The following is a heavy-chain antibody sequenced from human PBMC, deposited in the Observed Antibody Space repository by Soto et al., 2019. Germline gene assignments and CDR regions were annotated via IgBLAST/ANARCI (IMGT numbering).Heavy chain of an antibody. CDR1: GFTFSSYS. CDR3: ARARAYCCGDCYSTPDASDI. J-gene: IGHJ3*02. V-gene: IGHV3-21*01. CDR2: ISSSSSYI. Sequence: EVQLVESGGGLVKPGGSLRLSCAASGFTFSSYSMNWVRQAPGKGLEWVSSISSSSSYIYYADSVKGRFTISRDNAKNSLYLQMNSLRAEDTAVYYCARARAYCCGDCYSTPDASDIWGQGTMVTVSS. D-gene: IGHD2-21*02.